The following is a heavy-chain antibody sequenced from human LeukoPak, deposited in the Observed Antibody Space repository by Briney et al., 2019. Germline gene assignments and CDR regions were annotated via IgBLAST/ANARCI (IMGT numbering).Heavy chain of an antibody. Sequence: GESLKIFCYGSGYSFTTYWIAWVRQMPGKGVEWMGSIYPGGSDTRYSPSFQGQVTISADQSISTAYLQWTSLKAPDTAMYYCAVHMIRGVFIDYWGQGTLVTVSS. CDR1: GYSFTTYW. CDR2: IYPGGSDT. V-gene: IGHV5-51*01. CDR3: AVHMIRGVFIDY. J-gene: IGHJ4*02. D-gene: IGHD3-10*01.